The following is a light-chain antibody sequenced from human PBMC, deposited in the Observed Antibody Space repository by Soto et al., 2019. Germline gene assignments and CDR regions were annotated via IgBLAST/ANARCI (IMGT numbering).Light chain of an antibody. CDR2: DAS. V-gene: IGKV1-5*01. CDR3: QKYDRVSPYT. CDR1: QSVSSS. Sequence: DIQMTQSPSTLSAFVGDRVTITCRASQSVSSSLAWYQQKPGKAPKLLIYDASTLESGVPSRFSGSGYGTEFTLTITSLQPGDFASYYCQKYDRVSPYTVGQVTRLEIK. J-gene: IGKJ2*01.